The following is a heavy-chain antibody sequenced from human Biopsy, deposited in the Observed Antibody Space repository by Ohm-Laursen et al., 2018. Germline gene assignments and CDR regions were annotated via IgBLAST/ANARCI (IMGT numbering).Heavy chain of an antibody. CDR3: ARLNSGTYDASDL. Sequence: SLRLSCSASGFHFSDYSMSWVRQAPGKGLEWVSSVTTTSSYIYYADSVKGRFTISRDNAKNSLYLHMNSLRAEDTAVYYCARLNSGTYDASDLWGQGTMVIVSS. J-gene: IGHJ3*01. CDR1: GFHFSDYS. CDR2: VTTTSSYI. D-gene: IGHD1-26*01. V-gene: IGHV3-21*01.